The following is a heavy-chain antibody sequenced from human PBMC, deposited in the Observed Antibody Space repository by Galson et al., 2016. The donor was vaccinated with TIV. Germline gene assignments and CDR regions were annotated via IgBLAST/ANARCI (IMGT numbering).Heavy chain of an antibody. CDR2: INGDGSNT. D-gene: IGHD3-22*01. Sequence: SLRLSCAASGFAFSSYWMHWVRQVPGKGLLWVAHINGDGSNTDYADSVEGRFTISRDNAKSTLYLQMNSVRAEDTALYFCARALDYFHSSTYSYRREFYYYPMDVRGLGTTVAVSS. CDR3: ARALDYFHSSTYSYRREFYYYPMDV. V-gene: IGHV3-74*01. J-gene: IGHJ6*02. CDR1: GFAFSSYW.